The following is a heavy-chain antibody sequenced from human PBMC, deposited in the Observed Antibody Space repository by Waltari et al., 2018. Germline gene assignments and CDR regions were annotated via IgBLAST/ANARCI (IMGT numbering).Heavy chain of an antibody. CDR3: ARTPTKYYYDSSGYYAFDI. D-gene: IGHD3-22*01. CDR2: INHSGST. CDR1: GGSFSGYY. Sequence: QVQLQQWGAGLLKPSEPLSLTCAVYGGSFSGYYWSWIRQPPGKGLEWIGEINHSGSTNYNPSLKSRVTISVDTSKNQFSLKLSSVTAADTAVYYCARTPTKYYYDSSGYYAFDIWGQGTMVTVSS. J-gene: IGHJ3*02. V-gene: IGHV4-34*01.